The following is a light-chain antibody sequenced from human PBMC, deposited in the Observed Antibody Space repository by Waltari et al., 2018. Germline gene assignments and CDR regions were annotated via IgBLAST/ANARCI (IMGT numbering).Light chain of an antibody. CDR2: EVS. Sequence: QSALTQPASVSGSPGQSITISCTGTSSDVGSYTLVSWYQQHPGKAPKLMLYEVSKRPSGVSNRFSGSKSGNTASLTISGLQAEDEADYYCCSYAGSSTFVFGGGTKLTVL. CDR3: CSYAGSSTFV. CDR1: SSDVGSYTL. J-gene: IGLJ2*01. V-gene: IGLV2-23*02.